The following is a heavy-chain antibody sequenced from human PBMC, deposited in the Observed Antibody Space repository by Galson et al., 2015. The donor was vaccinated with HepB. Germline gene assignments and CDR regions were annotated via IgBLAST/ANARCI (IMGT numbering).Heavy chain of an antibody. J-gene: IGHJ2*01. CDR1: GFTFSDYY. CDR3: ASWAAAGYWYFDL. D-gene: IGHD6-13*01. CDR2: ISSSSSYT. V-gene: IGHV3-11*03. Sequence: SLRLSCAASGFTFSDYYMSWIRQAPGKGLEWVSYISSSSSYTNYADSVKGRFTISRDNAKNSLYLQMNSLRAEDTAVYYCASWAAAGYWYFDLWGRGTLVTVSS.